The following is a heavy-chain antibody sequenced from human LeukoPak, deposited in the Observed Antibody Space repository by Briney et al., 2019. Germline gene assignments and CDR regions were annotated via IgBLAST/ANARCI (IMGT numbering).Heavy chain of an antibody. CDR2: INTNTGNP. D-gene: IGHD2-2*01. V-gene: IGHV7-4-1*02. CDR3: ARDRFSRQLPQSPGGNP. Sequence: ASVKVSCKASGYTFTSYAMNWVRQAPGQGLEWMGWINTNTGNPTYAQGFAGRFVFSLDTSVSTAYLQISSLKAEDTAVYYCARDRFSRQLPQSPGGNPWGQGTLVTVSS. CDR1: GYTFTSYA. J-gene: IGHJ5*02.